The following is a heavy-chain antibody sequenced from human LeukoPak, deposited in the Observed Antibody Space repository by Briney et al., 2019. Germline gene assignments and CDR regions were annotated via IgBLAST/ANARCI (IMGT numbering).Heavy chain of an antibody. V-gene: IGHV3-21*06. CDR3: ARGRFYHYDSGSYSHLWWFDP. CDR2: ISRGSVFI. CDR1: GFTFSSYG. Sequence: PGGSLRLSCAASGFTFSSYGMSWVRQAPGKGLEWVSSISRGSVFIYYADSVKGRFTISRDNAKNLLYLQMKSLRAEDTAVYYCARGRFYHYDSGSYSHLWWFDPWGQGTLVTVSS. J-gene: IGHJ5*02. D-gene: IGHD3-10*01.